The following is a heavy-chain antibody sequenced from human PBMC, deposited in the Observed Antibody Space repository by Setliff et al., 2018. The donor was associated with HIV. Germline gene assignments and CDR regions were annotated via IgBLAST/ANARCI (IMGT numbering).Heavy chain of an antibody. J-gene: IGHJ4*02. CDR2: IDPSDSYT. CDR3: ARGGGPEPESKLFDY. D-gene: IGHD1-26*01. V-gene: IGHV5-10-1*01. Sequence: GESLKISCKGSGYSFTSYWISWVRQMPGKGLEWMGRIDPSDSYTNYSPSFQGHVTISADKSISTAYLQWSSLKASDTAMYYCARGGGPEPESKLFDYWGQGTLVTVSS. CDR1: GYSFTSYW.